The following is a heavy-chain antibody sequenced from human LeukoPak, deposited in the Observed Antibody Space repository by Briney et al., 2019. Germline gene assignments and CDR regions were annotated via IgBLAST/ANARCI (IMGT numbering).Heavy chain of an antibody. CDR3: AREGAEYSSSFFPVDY. J-gene: IGHJ4*02. CDR2: ISSSSSYI. D-gene: IGHD6-6*01. V-gene: IGHV3-21*01. Sequence: GGSLRLSCAASGFTFSSYSMNWARQAPGKGLEWVSSISSSSSYIYYADSVKGRFTISRDNAKNSLYLQMNSLRAEDTAVYYCAREGAEYSSSFFPVDYWGQGTLVTVSS. CDR1: GFTFSSYS.